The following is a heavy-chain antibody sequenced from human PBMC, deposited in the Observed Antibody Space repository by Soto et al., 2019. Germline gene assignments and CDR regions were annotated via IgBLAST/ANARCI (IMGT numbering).Heavy chain of an antibody. J-gene: IGHJ4*02. CDR1: GGTFSSHG. D-gene: IGHD1-26*01. CDR2: IIPTFGTP. Sequence: QVQLVQSGTVVQRRGSSVKVSCQASGGTFSSHGMAWVRQAPGQGLEWMGGIIPTFGTPTYAPKFQGRVTITADKSTTTAYMELSRLRSEDTGVYYCASERSAQYFDFWGQGTLITVSS. V-gene: IGHV1-69*06. CDR3: ASERSAQYFDF.